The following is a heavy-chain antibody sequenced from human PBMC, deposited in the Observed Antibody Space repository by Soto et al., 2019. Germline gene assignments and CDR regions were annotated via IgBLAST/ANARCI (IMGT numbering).Heavy chain of an antibody. Sequence: QLQLQESGPGLVKPSETLSLTCTVSGGSISSSSFHWGWIRQPPGKGLEWIGSIYYSGSTYYSPSLKRRVPISVDTSTNQFSLKLSSVTAADTAVYYCARRERAAGTDWWFDPWGQGTLVTVSS. V-gene: IGHV4-39*01. CDR1: GGSISSSSFH. J-gene: IGHJ5*02. D-gene: IGHD6-13*01. CDR2: IYYSGST. CDR3: ARRERAAGTDWWFDP.